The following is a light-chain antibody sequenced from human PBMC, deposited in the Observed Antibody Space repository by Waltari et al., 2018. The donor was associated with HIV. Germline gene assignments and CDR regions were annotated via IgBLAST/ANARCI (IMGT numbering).Light chain of an antibody. V-gene: IGKV3-20*01. CDR1: QRVSSGS. J-gene: IGKJ1*01. Sequence: EIVLTQSPGTLSLSPGDRVTISCRASQRVSSGSLAWSQHKPGQAPRLLSYGVSSRATGISDRFSGSGFGTEVTLTISRLEPEDFAVYYCQQYGSSPRTFGQGTKVEIK. CDR3: QQYGSSPRT. CDR2: GVS.